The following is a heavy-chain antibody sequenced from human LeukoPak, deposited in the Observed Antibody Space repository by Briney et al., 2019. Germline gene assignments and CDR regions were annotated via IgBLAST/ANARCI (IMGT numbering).Heavy chain of an antibody. J-gene: IGHJ4*02. CDR3: ASGPPFLKYFEY. CDR2: ISVGAEYI. V-gene: IGHV3-23*01. Sequence: GGSLRLPCAASGFTFSTYVMNWFRQAPGKGLEWVSTISVGAEYIFYADSVKGRFTISRDDSNNALYLQMHSLRAEDTALYYCASGPPFLKYFEYWGQGTLVTVSS. CDR1: GFTFSTYV. D-gene: IGHD3-3*01.